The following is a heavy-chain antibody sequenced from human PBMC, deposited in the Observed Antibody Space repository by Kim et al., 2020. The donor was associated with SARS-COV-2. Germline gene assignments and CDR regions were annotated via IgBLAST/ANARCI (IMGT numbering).Heavy chain of an antibody. D-gene: IGHD1-1*01. CDR3: ARRETGTTGGMDV. J-gene: IGHJ6*02. V-gene: IGHV1-46*01. Sequence: KFQGRVTVTRDTSTSAVYLEVSSLRSEDTAVYYCARRETGTTGGMDVWGQGTTVTVSS.